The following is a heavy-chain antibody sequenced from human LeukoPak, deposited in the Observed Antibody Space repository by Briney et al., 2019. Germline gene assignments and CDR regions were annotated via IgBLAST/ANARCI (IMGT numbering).Heavy chain of an antibody. CDR2: INHSGST. D-gene: IGHD3-10*01. Sequence: GSLRLSCAVSGFTFSSFAMSWIRQPPGKGLEWIGEINHSGSTNYNPSLKSRVTISVDTSKNQFSLKLSSVTAADTAVYYCARGPYYYGSGRPFDYWGQGTLVTVSS. V-gene: IGHV4-34*01. CDR3: ARGPYYYGSGRPFDY. CDR1: GFTFSSFA. J-gene: IGHJ4*02.